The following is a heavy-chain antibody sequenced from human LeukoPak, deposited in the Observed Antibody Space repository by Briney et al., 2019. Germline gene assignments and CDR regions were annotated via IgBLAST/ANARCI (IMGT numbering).Heavy chain of an antibody. CDR2: LHYSGST. CDR3: ASCLSFYYDPAGQQVRDAFDI. J-gene: IGHJ3*02. Sequence: SETLSLTCTVSGGSIISPYWSWIRQPPGRGLEGIGYLHYSGSTNYNPSLKSRVTLSVDTSKHQFSLKLPSVTAADTAVYYCASCLSFYYDPAGQQVRDAFDIWGQGTMVSVSS. V-gene: IGHV4-59*11. CDR1: GGSIISPY. D-gene: IGHD3-22*01.